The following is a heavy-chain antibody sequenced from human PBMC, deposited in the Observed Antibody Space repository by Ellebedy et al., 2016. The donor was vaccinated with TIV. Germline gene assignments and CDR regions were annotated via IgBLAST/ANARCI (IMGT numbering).Heavy chain of an antibody. CDR2: IDPTDSYT. V-gene: IGHV5-10-1*01. J-gene: IGHJ5*02. D-gene: IGHD6-19*01. Sequence: GESLKISCKGSGYSFTSYWINWVRQMHGKGLEWMGRIDPTDSYTNYSPSFQGHVTISSDKSISTVYLQWGSLKASDTAIYYCARRKLSSGWYDWFDPWGQGTLVTVSS. CDR1: GYSFTSYW. CDR3: ARRKLSSGWYDWFDP.